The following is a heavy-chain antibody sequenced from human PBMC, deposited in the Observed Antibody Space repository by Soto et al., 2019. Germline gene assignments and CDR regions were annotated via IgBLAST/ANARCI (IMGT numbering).Heavy chain of an antibody. Sequence: SETLSLTCTVSGGSISSSSYYWGWIRQPPGKGLEWIGSIYYSGSTYYNPSLKSRVTISVDTSKNQFSLKLSSVTAADTAVYYCASHLFPTGSRYNWFDPWGKGTLVTVSS. D-gene: IGHD1-7*01. J-gene: IGHJ5*02. CDR3: ASHLFPTGSRYNWFDP. CDR1: GGSISSSSYY. CDR2: IYYSGST. V-gene: IGHV4-39*01.